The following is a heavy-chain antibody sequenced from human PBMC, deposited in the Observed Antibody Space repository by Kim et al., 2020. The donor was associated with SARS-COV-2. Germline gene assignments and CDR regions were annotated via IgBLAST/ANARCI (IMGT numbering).Heavy chain of an antibody. J-gene: IGHJ4*02. D-gene: IGHD3-22*01. V-gene: IGHV3-23*01. CDR1: GFTFSSYA. Sequence: GGSLRLSCAASGFTFSSYAMSWVRQAPGKGLEWVSAISGSGGSTYYADSVKGRFTISRDNSKNTLYLQMNSLRAEDTAVYYCAKAGRITMIVAPHYWGQGTLVTVSS. CDR2: ISGSGGST. CDR3: AKAGRITMIVAPHY.